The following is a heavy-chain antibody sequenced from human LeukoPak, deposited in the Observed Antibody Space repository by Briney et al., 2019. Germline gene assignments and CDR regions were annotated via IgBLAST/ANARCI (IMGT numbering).Heavy chain of an antibody. CDR2: ISYDGSNK. Sequence: GGSLRLSCAASGFTFSSYGMHWVRQAPGKGLEWVAVISYDGSNKYYADSVKGRFTISRDNSKNTLYLQMNSLRAEDTAVYYCARDDFDILTGYEVPFDYWGQGTLVTVSS. D-gene: IGHD3-9*01. CDR1: GFTFSSYG. CDR3: ARDDFDILTGYEVPFDY. V-gene: IGHV3-30*03. J-gene: IGHJ4*02.